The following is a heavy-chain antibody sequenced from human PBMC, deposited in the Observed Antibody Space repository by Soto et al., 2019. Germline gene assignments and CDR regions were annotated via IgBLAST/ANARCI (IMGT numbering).Heavy chain of an antibody. V-gene: IGHV4-59*08. Sequence: SETLSLTCTVSGGSISSYYWSWIRQPPGKGLEWIGYIYYSGSTNYNPSLKSRVTISVDTSKNQFSLKLSSVTAADTAVYYCASMTTDGDYTYYFDYWGQGTLVTVSS. CDR3: ASMTTDGDYTYYFDY. J-gene: IGHJ4*02. CDR1: GGSISSYY. D-gene: IGHD4-17*01. CDR2: IYYSGST.